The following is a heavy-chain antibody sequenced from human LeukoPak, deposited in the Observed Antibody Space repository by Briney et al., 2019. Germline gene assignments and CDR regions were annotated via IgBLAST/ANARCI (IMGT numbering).Heavy chain of an antibody. J-gene: IGHJ4*02. CDR3: ARGYYDFWSGYQRQFDY. V-gene: IGHV3-7*01. D-gene: IGHD3-3*01. Sequence: SGGSLRLSCAASGFTFSSYAMHWVRQAPGKGLERVANIKQDGSEKYYVDSVKGRFTISRDNAKNSLYLQMNSLRAEDTAVYYCARGYYDFWSGYQRQFDYWGQGTLVTVSS. CDR2: IKQDGSEK. CDR1: GFTFSSYA.